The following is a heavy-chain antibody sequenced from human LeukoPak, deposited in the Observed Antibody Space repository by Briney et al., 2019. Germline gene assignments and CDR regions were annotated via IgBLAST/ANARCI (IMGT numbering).Heavy chain of an antibody. CDR1: GFTFSSYW. D-gene: IGHD3-16*01. J-gene: IGHJ4*01. CDR2: VKQDGGDK. V-gene: IGHV3-7*04. CDR3: ARGRGEDY. Sequence: GGSLRLSCAASGFTFSSYWMTWVRQAPGKGLEWVANVKQDGGDKYYVDSVKGRFTISRDNAKNSLYLQMNSLRAGDTAVYYCARGRGEDYWGHGTLVTVSS.